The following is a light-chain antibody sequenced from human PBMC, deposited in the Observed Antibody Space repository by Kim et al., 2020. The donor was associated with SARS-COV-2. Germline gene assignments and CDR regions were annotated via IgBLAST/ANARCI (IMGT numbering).Light chain of an antibody. CDR1: SSDVGGYIH. CDR2: DVN. V-gene: IGLV2-14*01. CDR3: ASFTSSTTWV. J-gene: IGLJ3*02. Sequence: QSVLTQPASVSGSPGQSSTISCTGTSSDVGGYIHVSWYQQHPGKAPKLIIYDVNKRPSGASDRFSGSKSANTASLTISGLQAEDEAEYYCASFTSSTTWVFGGGTQLTVL.